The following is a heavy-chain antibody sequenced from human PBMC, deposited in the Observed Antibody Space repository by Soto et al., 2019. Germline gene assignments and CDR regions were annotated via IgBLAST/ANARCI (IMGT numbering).Heavy chain of an antibody. CDR1: GGTFSSYT. Sequence: QVQLVQSGAEVKKPGSSVKVSCKASGGTFSSYTISWVRQAPGQGLEWMGRIIPILGIANYAQKFQGRVTITADKSTSTAYMELSSLRSEDTAVYYCARRGWLQGRDYYYGMDVWGQGTTVTVSS. D-gene: IGHD5-12*01. V-gene: IGHV1-69*02. CDR3: ARRGWLQGRDYYYGMDV. J-gene: IGHJ6*02. CDR2: IIPILGIA.